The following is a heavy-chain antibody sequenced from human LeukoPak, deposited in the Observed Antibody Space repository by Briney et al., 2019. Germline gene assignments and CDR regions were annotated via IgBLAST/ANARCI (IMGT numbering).Heavy chain of an antibody. D-gene: IGHD3-10*01. CDR2: ISGSGGTT. J-gene: IGHJ4*02. CDR3: AKDWGYGSGTYYNE. CDR1: GFTFSSYA. V-gene: IGHV3-23*01. Sequence: GGSLRLSCAASGFTFSSYAMSWVRQAPGKGLEWVSTISGSGGTTYYADSVKGRFTISRDNSKNTLYLQMNSLRAEDTAVYYCAKDWGYGSGTYYNEWGQGTLVTVSS.